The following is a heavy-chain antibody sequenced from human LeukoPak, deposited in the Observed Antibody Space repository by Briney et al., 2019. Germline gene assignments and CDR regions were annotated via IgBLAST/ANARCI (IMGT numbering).Heavy chain of an antibody. D-gene: IGHD1-26*01. CDR2: IYYSGST. V-gene: IGHV4-31*03. CDR1: SGSISSGGYY. Sequence: SETLSLTCTVSSGSISSGGYYWSWIRQHPGKGLEWIGYIYYSGSTYYNPSLKSRVTISVDTSKNQFPLKLSSVTAADTAVYYCARTEWARMGATVDYWGQGTLVTVSS. J-gene: IGHJ4*02. CDR3: ARTEWARMGATVDY.